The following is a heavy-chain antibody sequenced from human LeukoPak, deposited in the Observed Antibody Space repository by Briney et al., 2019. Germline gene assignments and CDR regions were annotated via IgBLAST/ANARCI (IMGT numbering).Heavy chain of an antibody. V-gene: IGHV3-30*18. CDR3: AKSYDNGWYVCDY. CDR1: GFTFSSYP. Sequence: GRSLRLSCAASGFTFSSYPMHWVRQAPGKGLEWVAVISYDGSNKYYADSVKGRFTISSDNSKNTLFLQMNSLGPEDTAVYYCAKSYDNGWYVCDYWGQGTLVTVSS. CDR2: ISYDGSNK. D-gene: IGHD6-19*01. J-gene: IGHJ4*02.